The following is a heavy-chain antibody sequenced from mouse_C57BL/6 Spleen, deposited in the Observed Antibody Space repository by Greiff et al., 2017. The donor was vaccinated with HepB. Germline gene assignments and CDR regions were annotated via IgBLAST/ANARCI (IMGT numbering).Heavy chain of an antibody. D-gene: IGHD2-4*01. J-gene: IGHJ4*01. CDR2: IWSGGST. CDR3: ARPDYDDAMDY. CDR1: GFSLTSYG. Sequence: QVQLQQSGPGLVQPSQSLSITCTVSGFSLTSYGVHWVRQSPGKGLEWLGVIWSGGSTDYNAAFISRLSISKDNSKSQVFFKMNSLQAEDTAIYYWARPDYDDAMDYWGQGTSVTVSS. V-gene: IGHV2-2*01.